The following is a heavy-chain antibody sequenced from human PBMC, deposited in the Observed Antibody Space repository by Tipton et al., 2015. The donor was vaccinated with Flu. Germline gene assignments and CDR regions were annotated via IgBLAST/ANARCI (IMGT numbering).Heavy chain of an antibody. V-gene: IGHV5-51*01. CDR1: GYSFSTYW. CDR3: ARHGFSGSYYLDS. Sequence: VQLVQSGAEVKKPGESLKISCKGSGYSFSTYWIGWVRQVPGKGLEWMGIIYPADSHTRYSPSFQGQVTISADKSMTTAYLQWSALKASDTAIYYCARHGFSGSYYLDSWGQGTLVTVSS. CDR2: IYPADSHT. D-gene: IGHD1-26*01. J-gene: IGHJ4*02.